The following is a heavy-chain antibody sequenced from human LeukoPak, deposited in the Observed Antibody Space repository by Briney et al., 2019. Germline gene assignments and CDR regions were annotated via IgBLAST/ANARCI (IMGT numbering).Heavy chain of an antibody. V-gene: IGHV3-30*02. CDR1: GFTFSSYG. Sequence: GSLRLSCAASGFTFSSYGMHWVRQAPGKGLEWVAFIRYDGSNKYYADAVKGRFTIFRDNSKNTLYLQMSSLRGDDTAVYYCATSESLRLGELSPIDHWGQGTLVTVSS. CDR2: IRYDGSNK. CDR3: ATSESLRLGELSPIDH. D-gene: IGHD3-16*02. J-gene: IGHJ4*02.